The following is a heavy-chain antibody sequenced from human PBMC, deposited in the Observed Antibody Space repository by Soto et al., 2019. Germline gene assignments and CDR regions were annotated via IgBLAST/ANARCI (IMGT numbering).Heavy chain of an antibody. V-gene: IGHV1-3*05. J-gene: IGHJ4*02. CDR3: ARAVAVPADFDY. Sequence: QVQLVQSGAEEKKPGASVKVSCKASGYTFTGYAMHWVRQAPGQRLEWMGWINAGNGNTKYSQKFQGRVTITRDTSASTAYMEPSSLVSEGSAVYLCARAVAVPADFDYWGQGTLVTVSS. CDR1: GYTFTGYA. D-gene: IGHD6-19*01. CDR2: INAGNGNT.